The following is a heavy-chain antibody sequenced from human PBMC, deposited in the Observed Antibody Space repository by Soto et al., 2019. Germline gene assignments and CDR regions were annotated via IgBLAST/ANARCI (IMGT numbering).Heavy chain of an antibody. Sequence: GGSQRLSCAASGFTFSSYWMSLVRQAPGKGLEWVANIKQDGSEKYYVDSVKGRFTISRDNAKNSLYLQMNSLRAEDTAVYYCAKPRGYSGYDFDYWGQGTLVTVSS. CDR1: GFTFSSYW. V-gene: IGHV3-7*01. CDR3: AKPRGYSGYDFDY. J-gene: IGHJ4*02. D-gene: IGHD5-12*01. CDR2: IKQDGSEK.